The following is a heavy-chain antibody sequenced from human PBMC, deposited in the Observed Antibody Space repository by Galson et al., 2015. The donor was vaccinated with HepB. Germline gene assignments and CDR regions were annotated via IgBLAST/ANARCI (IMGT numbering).Heavy chain of an antibody. CDR2: IIPIFGTA. V-gene: IGHV1-69*13. D-gene: IGHD6-19*01. Sequence: SVKVSCKASGGTFSSYAISWVRQAPGQGLEWMGGIIPIFGTANYAQKFQGRVTITADESTSTAYMELSSLRSEDTAVYYCARLYSSGWDDAFDIWGQGTMVTVSS. CDR1: GGTFSSYA. CDR3: ARLYSSGWDDAFDI. J-gene: IGHJ3*02.